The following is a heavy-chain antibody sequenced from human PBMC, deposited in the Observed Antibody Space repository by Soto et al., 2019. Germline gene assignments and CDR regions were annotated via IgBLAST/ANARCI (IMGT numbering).Heavy chain of an antibody. CDR2: INHSGST. CDR1: GGSFSGYY. V-gene: IGHV4-34*01. J-gene: IGHJ3*02. Sequence: SETLSLTCAVYGGSFSGYYWTWIRQTPGKGLEWIGEINHSGSTNYMPSLKSRVSISADSSKKQFFLNLTSVAAADTAVYYCARGECSSNYCFTRWALDIWGQGTVVTVSS. CDR3: ARGECSSNYCFTRWALDI. D-gene: IGHD2-2*01.